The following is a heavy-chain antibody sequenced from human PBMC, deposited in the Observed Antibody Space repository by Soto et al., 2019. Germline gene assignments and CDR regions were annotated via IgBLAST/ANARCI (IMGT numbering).Heavy chain of an antibody. CDR2: ISYDGSNE. V-gene: IGHV3-30*18. J-gene: IGHJ4*02. CDR1: EFIFSNYG. Sequence: QVQLVESGGGVVQPGRSLRLSCAASEFIFSNYGMHWVRQAPGKGLEWVAVISYDGSNEYYTDSVKGRFTISRDNSKSKLYLQMNSLRAKDTAVYYCAKATYHDIWTGYRDLDHWGQGTLVTGSS. CDR3: AKATYHDIWTGYRDLDH. D-gene: IGHD3-9*01.